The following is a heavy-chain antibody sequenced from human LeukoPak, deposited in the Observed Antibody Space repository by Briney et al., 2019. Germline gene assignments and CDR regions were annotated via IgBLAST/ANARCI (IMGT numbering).Heavy chain of an antibody. J-gene: IGHJ4*02. Sequence: PGGSLRLSCAASGFTFSDAWMSWIRQAPGKGLEWVGRIKSKSDGGTTDYAAPVRGRFTISRDDSKHTLYLQMNSLKIEDRAVYYCSTAPGIVGDSMFDFWGQGTLVTVSS. D-gene: IGHD1-26*01. V-gene: IGHV3-15*01. CDR1: GFTFSDAW. CDR2: IKSKSDGGTT. CDR3: STAPGIVGDSMFDF.